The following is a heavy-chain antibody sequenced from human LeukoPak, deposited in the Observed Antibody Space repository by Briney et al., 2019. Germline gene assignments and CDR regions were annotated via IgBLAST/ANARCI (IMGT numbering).Heavy chain of an antibody. J-gene: IGHJ4*02. Sequence: ASVKVSCKASGYTFTGYYMHWVRQAPGQGLEWMGWINPNSGGTNYVQHLLGRVTMTRDTSATTAYMELRSLKSDDTAVYYCARESNGGYGFDYWGQGTKVTVAS. V-gene: IGHV1-2*02. CDR3: ARESNGGYGFDY. CDR2: INPNSGGT. D-gene: IGHD6-25*01. CDR1: GYTFTGYY.